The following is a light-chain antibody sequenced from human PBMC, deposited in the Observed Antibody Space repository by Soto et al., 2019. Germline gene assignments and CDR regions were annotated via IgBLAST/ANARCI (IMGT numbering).Light chain of an antibody. V-gene: IGKV1-5*01. CDR3: LQYNTFSAT. CDR1: QNIVNW. Sequence: DIPMTQSPSTLSPSVGDRVTITCRASQNIVNWLAWYQQKPGKAPKILIYGASTFESGVPSRFSGSGSGTEFTLTITNLQPDDFATYYCLQYNTFSATFGQGTRLEIK. CDR2: GAS. J-gene: IGKJ5*01.